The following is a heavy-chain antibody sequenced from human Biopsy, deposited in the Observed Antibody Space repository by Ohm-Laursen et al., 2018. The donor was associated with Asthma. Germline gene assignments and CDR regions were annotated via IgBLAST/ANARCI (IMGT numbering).Heavy chain of an antibody. CDR1: GGTFSNYV. CDR3: ARVLTTEEGDTWFDP. D-gene: IGHD4-11*01. V-gene: IGHV1-69*13. J-gene: IGHJ5*02. Sequence: VKISCKASGGTFSNYVFSWVRQAPGQGLEWMGGIIPMFGTTRYTQKFQARVSITADEATSTVYMELSSLRSEDTAVYYCARVLTTEEGDTWFDPWGQGTLVTVSS. CDR2: IIPMFGTT.